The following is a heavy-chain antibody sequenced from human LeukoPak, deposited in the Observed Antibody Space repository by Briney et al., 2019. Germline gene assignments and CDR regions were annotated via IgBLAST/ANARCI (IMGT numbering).Heavy chain of an antibody. J-gene: IGHJ2*01. D-gene: IGHD4-11*01. CDR1: GYTFTGYV. CDR2: INPNSGAT. V-gene: IGHV1-2*06. Sequence: ASVKVSCKASGYTFTGYVMHWVRQAPGQGLEWMGRINPNSGATNYAQKFQGRVTMTRDTSISTAYMELSSLRSDDTAMYYCARTTVTTVSYWYFDLWGRGTLVTVSS. CDR3: ARTTVTTVSYWYFDL.